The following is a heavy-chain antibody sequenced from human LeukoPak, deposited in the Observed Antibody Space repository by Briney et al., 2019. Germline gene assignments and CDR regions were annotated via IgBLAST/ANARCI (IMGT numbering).Heavy chain of an antibody. J-gene: IGHJ4*02. Sequence: GGSLRLSCVGSGFTFSNFGLHWVRQPPGKGLEWVAVISRDEHYNNYADSVRGRFTISRDNSRNTMYLQMNSLRAEDTAVYYCAKDRSSSSFYFDYWGQGTLVTVSS. CDR3: AKDRSSSSFYFDY. D-gene: IGHD6-6*01. V-gene: IGHV3-30*18. CDR1: GFTFSNFG. CDR2: ISRDEHYN.